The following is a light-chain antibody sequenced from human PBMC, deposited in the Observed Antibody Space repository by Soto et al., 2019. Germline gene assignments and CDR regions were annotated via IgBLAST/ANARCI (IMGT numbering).Light chain of an antibody. V-gene: IGKV1-5*01. CDR1: RGIDRW. CDR3: QQDLRPPLT. CDR2: DAS. J-gene: IGKJ3*01. Sequence: DIQMTQSPSTLSASVGDTVTITCRASRGIDRWLAWYQQKPGKAPRLLISDASTLESGVSSRFSGSGSGTEFTLTITGLQPEDFATYYCQQDLRPPLTFGPGTKVDIK.